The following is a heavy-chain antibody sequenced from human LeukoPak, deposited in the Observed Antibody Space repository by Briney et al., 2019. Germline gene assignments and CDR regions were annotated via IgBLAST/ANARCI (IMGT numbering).Heavy chain of an antibody. CDR3: ARPYCTNGVCRPYYYYYGMDV. Sequence: SVKVSCKASGGTFNSYAISWVRQAPGQGLEWMGGIIPIFGTANYAQKFQGRVTITADESTSTAYMELSSLRSEDTAVYYCARPYCTNGVCRPYYYYYGMDVWGQGTTVTVSS. V-gene: IGHV1-69*13. J-gene: IGHJ6*02. D-gene: IGHD2-8*01. CDR2: IIPIFGTA. CDR1: GGTFNSYA.